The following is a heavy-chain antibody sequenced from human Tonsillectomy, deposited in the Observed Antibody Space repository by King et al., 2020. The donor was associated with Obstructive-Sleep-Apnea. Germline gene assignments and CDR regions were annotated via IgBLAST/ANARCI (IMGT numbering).Heavy chain of an antibody. CDR1: GFTFSSYA. Sequence: VQLVESGGGVVQPGRSLGLSCAASGFTFSSYAMHWVRQAPGKGLEWVAGISYDGSNKYYAVSVKGRFTISRDNSKNTLYLQMNSLRAEDTAVYYCARDNLQGYSSSPKFDYWGQGTLVTVSS. CDR3: ARDNLQGYSSSPKFDY. V-gene: IGHV3-30*04. CDR2: ISYDGSNK. D-gene: IGHD6-6*01. J-gene: IGHJ4*02.